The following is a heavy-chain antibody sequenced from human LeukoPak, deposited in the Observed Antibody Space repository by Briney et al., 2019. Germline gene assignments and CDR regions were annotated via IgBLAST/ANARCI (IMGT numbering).Heavy chain of an antibody. Sequence: PSETLSLTCTVSGGSISSGGYYWSWIRQHPGKGLEWIGYIYYSGSTYYNPSLKSRVTISVDTSKNQFSLKLSSVTAADTAVYYCASCYYDSSGYPPSYYFDYWGQGTLVTVSS. CDR2: IYYSGST. CDR3: ASCYYDSSGYPPSYYFDY. J-gene: IGHJ4*02. CDR1: GGSISSGGYY. V-gene: IGHV4-31*03. D-gene: IGHD3-22*01.